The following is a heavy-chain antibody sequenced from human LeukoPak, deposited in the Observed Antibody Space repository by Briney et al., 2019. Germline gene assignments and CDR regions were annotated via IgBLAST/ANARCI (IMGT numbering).Heavy chain of an antibody. CDR1: GFTFSSYS. D-gene: IGHD3-10*01. J-gene: IGHJ4*02. V-gene: IGHV3-21*01. CDR3: ARTMVRQPFDY. Sequence: GGSLRLSCAASGFTFSSYSMNLVRQAPGKGLEWVSSISSSSSYIYYADSVKGRFTISRDNAKNSLYLQMNSLRAEDTAVYYCARTMVRQPFDYWGQGTLVTVSS. CDR2: ISSSSSYI.